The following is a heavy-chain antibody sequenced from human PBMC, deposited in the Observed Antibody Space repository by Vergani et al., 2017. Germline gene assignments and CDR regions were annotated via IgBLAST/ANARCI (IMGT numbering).Heavy chain of an antibody. J-gene: IGHJ4*02. Sequence: EVQLLESGGGLIQPGGSLRLSCAASGFTFSDYAMNWVRQAPGRGLEWVSGISASDGSTYYADSVEGRFTISRDNSKNTLYLQMNSLRAEDTAVYYCAKDLVGSSGYWGQGTLVTVSS. D-gene: IGHD1-26*01. CDR3: AKDLVGSSGY. V-gene: IGHV3-23*01. CDR2: ISASDGST. CDR1: GFTFSDYA.